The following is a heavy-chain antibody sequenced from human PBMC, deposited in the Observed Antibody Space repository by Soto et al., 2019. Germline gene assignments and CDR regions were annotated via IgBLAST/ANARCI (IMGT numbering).Heavy chain of an antibody. Sequence: QVQLVESGGGVVQPGRSLRLSCAASGFNFSSYVMHWVRQAPGKGLERVAVIWYDGGNKYYADSVKGRFTISRDNSKNTLYLQMNSLRAEDTAVYYCARDGQGLPRDGLRSSYYFDYWGQGTLVTVSS. V-gene: IGHV3-33*01. J-gene: IGHJ4*02. CDR3: ARDGQGLPRDGLRSSYYFDY. CDR2: IWYDGGNK. D-gene: IGHD6-19*01. CDR1: GFNFSSYV.